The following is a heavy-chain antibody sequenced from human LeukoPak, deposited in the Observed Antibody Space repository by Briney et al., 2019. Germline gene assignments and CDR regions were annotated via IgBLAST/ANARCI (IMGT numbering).Heavy chain of an antibody. J-gene: IGHJ6*03. CDR3: ARDSMYSSSPQPTIYYYYYMDV. Sequence: PSETLSLTCTVSGGSISSSSYYWGWIRQPPGKGLEWIGSIYYSGSTYYNPSLKSRVTISVDTSKNQFSLKLSSVTAADTAVYYCARDSMYSSSPQPTIYYYYYMDVWGKGTTVTVSS. CDR2: IYYSGST. CDR1: GGSISSSSYY. V-gene: IGHV4-39*02. D-gene: IGHD6-6*01.